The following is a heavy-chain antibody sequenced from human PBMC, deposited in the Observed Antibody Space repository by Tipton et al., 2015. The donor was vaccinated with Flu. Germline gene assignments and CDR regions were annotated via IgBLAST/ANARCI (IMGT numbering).Heavy chain of an antibody. CDR3: ARDPGDY. CDR2: IYYSGST. V-gene: IGHV4-59*01. Sequence: TLSLTCTVSGGSISSYYWSWIRQPPGKGLEWIGYIYYSGSTNYNPSLKSRVTISVDTSKNQFSLKLSSVTAADTAVYYCARDPGDYWGQGTLVTVSS. J-gene: IGHJ4*02. CDR1: GGSISSYY.